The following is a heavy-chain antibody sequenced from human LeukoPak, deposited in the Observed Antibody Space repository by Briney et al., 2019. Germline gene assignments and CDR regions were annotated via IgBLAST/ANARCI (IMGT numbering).Heavy chain of an antibody. CDR3: AKASHKYYYDSSGIDY. Sequence: GGSLRLSCAASGFTFSSYSMNWVRQAPGKGLEWVSYISSSSSTIYYADSVKGRFTISRDNAKNSLYLQMNSLRAEDTAVYYCAKASHKYYYDSSGIDYWGQGTLVTVSS. CDR2: ISSSSSTI. CDR1: GFTFSSYS. J-gene: IGHJ4*02. V-gene: IGHV3-48*01. D-gene: IGHD3-22*01.